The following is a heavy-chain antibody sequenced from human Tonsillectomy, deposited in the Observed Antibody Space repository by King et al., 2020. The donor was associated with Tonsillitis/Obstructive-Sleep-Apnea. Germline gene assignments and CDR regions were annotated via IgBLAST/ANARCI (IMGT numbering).Heavy chain of an antibody. CDR2: ISSSSSYT. V-gene: IGHV3-11*05. CDR3: ARDYRGANTVTTSNYMDV. J-gene: IGHJ6*03. Sequence: VQLVESGGGLVKPGGSLILSCAASGFTFSDYYITWIRQAPGKGLEWVSYISSSSSYTNYAESVRRRFTISRDNDKNSMYLQMNNLRAEDTAVYYCARDYRGANTVTTSNYMDVWGKGTTVTVSS. D-gene: IGHD4-11*01. CDR1: GFTFSDYY.